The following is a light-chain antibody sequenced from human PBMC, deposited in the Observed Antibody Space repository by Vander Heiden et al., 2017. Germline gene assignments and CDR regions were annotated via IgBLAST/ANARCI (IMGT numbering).Light chain of an antibody. CDR1: QDISSY. CDR3: LQLNSYPWT. V-gene: IGKV1-9*01. J-gene: IGKJ1*01. Sequence: DTQFTQSPSFLSASVGDRVTLTCRVSQDISSYFAWYQQKPGKAPKLLIYEVSTLQSGVPSRFSGGGSGTEFTLTISSLQPEDFATYYCLQLNSYPWTFGQGTKVEIK. CDR2: EVS.